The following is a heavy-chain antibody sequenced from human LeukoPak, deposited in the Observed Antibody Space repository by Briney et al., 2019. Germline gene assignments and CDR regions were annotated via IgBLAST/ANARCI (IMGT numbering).Heavy chain of an antibody. Sequence: ASVKVSCKASGGTFSSYAFSWVRQAPGQGLEWMGGIIPIFGTANYAQKFQGRVTITADESTSTAYMELSSLRSEDTAVFYCSTGPYYMDVWGKGTTVTISS. D-gene: IGHD2-8*02. V-gene: IGHV1-69*13. J-gene: IGHJ6*03. CDR3: STGPYYMDV. CDR1: GGTFSSYA. CDR2: IIPIFGTA.